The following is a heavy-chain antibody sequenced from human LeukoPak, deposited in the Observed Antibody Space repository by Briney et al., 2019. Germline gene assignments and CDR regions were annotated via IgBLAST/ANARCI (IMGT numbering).Heavy chain of an antibody. CDR3: ARGGGTAAAGTDYFDY. Sequence: SVKVSCKASGGTFSSYAISWVRQAPGQGLEWMGRIIPIFGIATYAQKFQGRVTITADKSTSTAYMELSSLRSEDTAVYYCARGGGTAAAGTDYFDYWGQGTLVTVSS. V-gene: IGHV1-69*04. CDR2: IIPIFGIA. J-gene: IGHJ4*02. D-gene: IGHD6-13*01. CDR1: GGTFSSYA.